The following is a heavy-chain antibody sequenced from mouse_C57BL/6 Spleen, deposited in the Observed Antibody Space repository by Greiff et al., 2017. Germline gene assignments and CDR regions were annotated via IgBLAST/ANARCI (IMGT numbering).Heavy chain of an antibody. CDR3: TFYDYDCAMDY. V-gene: IGHV6-3*01. CDR2: FRLKSDNYAT. D-gene: IGHD2-4*01. Sequence: EVQLQQSGGGLVQPGGSMKLSCVASGFTFSNYWMNWVRQSPEKGLEWVAQFRLKSDNYATHYAESVKGRFTISRDDSTSSVYLQMKYLRAEDTGIYYCTFYDYDCAMDYWGQGTSVTVSS. J-gene: IGHJ4*01. CDR1: GFTFSNYW.